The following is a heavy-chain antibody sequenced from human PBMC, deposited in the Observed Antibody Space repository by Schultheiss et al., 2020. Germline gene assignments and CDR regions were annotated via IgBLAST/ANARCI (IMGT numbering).Heavy chain of an antibody. CDR2: IYYSGST. CDR1: GGSISSGGYY. CDR3: ARDARPRRGSSPVGWFDP. J-gene: IGHJ5*02. D-gene: IGHD6-13*01. V-gene: IGHV4-31*03. Sequence: SQTLSLTCTVSGGSISSGGYYWSWIRQHPGKGLEWIWYIYYSGSTYYNPSLKSRVTISVDTSKNQFSLKLSSVTAADTAVYYCARDARPRRGSSPVGWFDPWGQGTLVNVSS.